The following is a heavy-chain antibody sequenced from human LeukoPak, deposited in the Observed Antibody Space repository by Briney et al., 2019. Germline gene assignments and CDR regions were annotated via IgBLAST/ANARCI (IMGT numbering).Heavy chain of an antibody. J-gene: IGHJ3*02. CDR3: AKEIRVAGPRSAFDI. CDR2: ISSSGSGGNT. CDR1: GVTLSSYA. Sequence: GGSLRLSCEASGVTLSSYAMSWARQAPGKGLEWVSGISSSGSGGNTYYADSVKGRFTISRDSSQNTLFLHMNSLRAEDTAVYYCAKEIRVAGPRSAFDIWGQGTMVTVSS. D-gene: IGHD6-19*01. V-gene: IGHV3-23*01.